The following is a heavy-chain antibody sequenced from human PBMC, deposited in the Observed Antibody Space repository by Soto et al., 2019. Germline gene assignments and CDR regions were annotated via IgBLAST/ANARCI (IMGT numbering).Heavy chain of an antibody. D-gene: IGHD4-17*01. CDR1: GFTVRNNY. CDR2: IYSGGTT. Sequence: EVQLVESGGGLVQPGGSLRLSCAASGFTVRNNYMTWVRQAPGKGLEWVSTIYSGGTTYYADSVKGRFTISRDNSENTLSLQMNSLRAEDSAVYYCARDDYGNYLGHNWYFDLWGRGTLVTVSS. CDR3: ARDDYGNYLGHNWYFDL. V-gene: IGHV3-66*01. J-gene: IGHJ2*01.